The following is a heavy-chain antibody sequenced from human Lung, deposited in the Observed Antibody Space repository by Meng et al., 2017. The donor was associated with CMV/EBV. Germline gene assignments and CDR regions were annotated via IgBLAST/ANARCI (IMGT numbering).Heavy chain of an antibody. CDR1: GINVNTYW. D-gene: IGHD3-10*01. J-gene: IGHJ3*01. Sequence: GESLKISCGVSGINVNTYWMHWVRQVPGKGLVWLSRIYSDGVTTRYADSVKGRFTISRDNTKNTLYLQMNGLRADDTAVYYCAREPGRGAFDVWGQGTMVTVSS. CDR2: IYSDGVTT. V-gene: IGHV3-74*01. CDR3: AREPGRGAFDV.